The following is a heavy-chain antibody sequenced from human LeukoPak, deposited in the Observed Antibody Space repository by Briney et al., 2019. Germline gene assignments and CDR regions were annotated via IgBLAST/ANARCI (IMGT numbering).Heavy chain of an antibody. D-gene: IGHD3-3*01. Sequence: SVKVSCKASGGTFSSYAISWVRQAPGQGLEWMGRIIPIFGTASYAQKFQGRVTITTDESTSTAYMELSSLRSEDTAVYYCARDALDFWSGYHDYWGQGTLVTVFS. CDR3: ARDALDFWSGYHDY. J-gene: IGHJ4*02. V-gene: IGHV1-69*05. CDR1: GGTFSSYA. CDR2: IIPIFGTA.